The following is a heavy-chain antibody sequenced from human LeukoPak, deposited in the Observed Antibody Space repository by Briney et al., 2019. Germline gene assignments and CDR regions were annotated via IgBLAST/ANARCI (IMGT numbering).Heavy chain of an antibody. J-gene: IGHJ4*02. CDR3: AKDLYPYSSGWIYFDY. CDR1: GFTFSSYG. V-gene: IGHV3-30*02. D-gene: IGHD6-19*01. CDR2: IRYDGSNK. Sequence: GGSLRLSCAASGFTFSSYGMHWVRQAPGKGLEWVAFIRYDGSNKYYADSVKGRFTISRDNSKNTLYLQMNSLRAEDTAVYYCAKDLYPYSSGWIYFDYWGQGTLVTVSS.